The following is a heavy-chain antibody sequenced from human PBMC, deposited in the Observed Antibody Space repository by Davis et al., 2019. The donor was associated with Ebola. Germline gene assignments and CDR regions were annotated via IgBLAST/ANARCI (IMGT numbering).Heavy chain of an antibody. CDR3: ARAQLGIYDY. D-gene: IGHD7-27*01. CDR2: IYYSGST. Sequence: SETLSLTCTVSGGSISSYYWSWIRQPPGKGLEWIGYIYYSGSTNYNPSLKSRVTISVDTSKNQFSLKLSSLTAADTAVYYCARAQLGIYDYWGQGTLVTVSS. V-gene: IGHV4-59*01. J-gene: IGHJ4*02. CDR1: GGSISSYY.